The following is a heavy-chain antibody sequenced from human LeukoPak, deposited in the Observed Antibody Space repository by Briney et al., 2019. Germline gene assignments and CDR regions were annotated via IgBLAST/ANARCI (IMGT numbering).Heavy chain of an antibody. CDR2: IKQDGSEK. V-gene: IGHV3-7*01. CDR3: ARGGDIVVVDNWFDP. Sequence: GGSLRLSCAASGFTFSSYSMNWVRQAPGKGLEWVANIKQDGSEKYYVDSVKGRFTISRDNAKNSLYLQMNSLRAEDTAVYYCARGGDIVVVDNWFDPWGQGTLVTVSS. CDR1: GFTFSSYS. J-gene: IGHJ5*02. D-gene: IGHD2-2*01.